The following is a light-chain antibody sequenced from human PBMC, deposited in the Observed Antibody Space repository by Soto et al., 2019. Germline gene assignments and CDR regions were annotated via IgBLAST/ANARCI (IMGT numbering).Light chain of an antibody. J-gene: IGLJ1*01. CDR2: DVS. CDR3: SSYTSSSIY. CDR1: SSDVGGYNY. Sequence: QSALTQPASVSGSPGQSITISCTGTSSDVGGYNYVSWYQQHPGKAPKLMIYDVSNRPSGVSNRFSGSKSGNTASLTISGLQAEDEADYYCSSYTSSSIYFGTGTKLTV. V-gene: IGLV2-14*01.